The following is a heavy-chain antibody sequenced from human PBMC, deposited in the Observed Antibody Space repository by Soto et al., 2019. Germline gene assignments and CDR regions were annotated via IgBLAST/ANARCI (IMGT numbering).Heavy chain of an antibody. CDR3: SRGILV. J-gene: IGHJ4*02. CDR2: ISYGGST. Sequence: QVQLQESGPGLVKPSQTLSLTCTVSGGSINSGGYCWSWIRQHPGKGLDWIGCISYGGSTSYNPSLKSRVTISVDTSKNQFSLKLTSVTTADTAVYYCSRGILVWGQGALITVSS. V-gene: IGHV4-31*03. D-gene: IGHD5-18*01. CDR1: GGSINSGGYC.